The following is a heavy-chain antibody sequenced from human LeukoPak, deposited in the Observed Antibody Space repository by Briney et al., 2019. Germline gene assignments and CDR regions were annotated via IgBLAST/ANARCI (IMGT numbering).Heavy chain of an antibody. D-gene: IGHD3-22*01. V-gene: IGHV3-30*02. J-gene: IGHJ1*01. Sequence: GGSLRLSCAASGFTFSTYGMHWVRQAPGKGLEWVTFIRYDGSNKYYADSVKGRFTISRDNSKNTLYLQMNSLRPEDTAVYYCAKDWYYYDSIGRPGYFQHWGQGTLVTVSS. CDR1: GFTFSTYG. CDR2: IRYDGSNK. CDR3: AKDWYYYDSIGRPGYFQH.